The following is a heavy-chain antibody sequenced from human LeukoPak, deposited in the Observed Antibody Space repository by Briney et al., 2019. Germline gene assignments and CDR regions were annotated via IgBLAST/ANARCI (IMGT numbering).Heavy chain of an antibody. CDR1: GGSISSGSYY. V-gene: IGHV4-61*02. D-gene: IGHD3-10*01. Sequence: SETLSLTCTVSGGSISSGSYYWSWIRQPAGKGLEWIGRIYTSGSTNYNPSLKSRVTISVDTSKNQFSLKLSSVTAADAAVYYCAREPYGSGIDYWGQGTLVTVSS. J-gene: IGHJ4*02. CDR2: IYTSGST. CDR3: AREPYGSGIDY.